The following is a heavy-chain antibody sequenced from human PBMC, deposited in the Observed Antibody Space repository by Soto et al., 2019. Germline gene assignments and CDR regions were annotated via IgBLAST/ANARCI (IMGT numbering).Heavy chain of an antibody. CDR1: GGSISRGGYY. CDR3: ARVCGGDCHYGMDV. Sequence: QVPLQESGPGLVKPSQTLSLTCTVSGGSISRGGYYWTWIRQHPGKGLEWIGYIYSSGSTYYNPSLKSRVTISVDTSKTQFSLKLSSVTAADTAVYYCARVCGGDCHYGMDVWGQGTTVTVSS. V-gene: IGHV4-31*03. D-gene: IGHD2-21*02. J-gene: IGHJ6*02. CDR2: IYSSGST.